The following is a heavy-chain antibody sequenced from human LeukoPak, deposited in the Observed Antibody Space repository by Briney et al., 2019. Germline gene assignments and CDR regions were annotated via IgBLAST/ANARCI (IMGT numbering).Heavy chain of an antibody. CDR3: TRPLREYYYDSAFDY. CDR1: GFNFRSYW. D-gene: IGHD3-22*01. V-gene: IGHV3-7*05. J-gene: IGHJ4*02. Sequence: GGSLRLSCAASGFNFRSYWMSWVRQAPGKGLEWLANIKQDGSEKYYVDSVKGRFTISRDNAKNSLYLQMNSLRAEDTAVYYCTRPLREYYYDSAFDYWGQGTLVTVSS. CDR2: IKQDGSEK.